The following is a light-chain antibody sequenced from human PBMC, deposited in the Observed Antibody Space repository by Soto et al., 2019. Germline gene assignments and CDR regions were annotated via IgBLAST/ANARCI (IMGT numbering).Light chain of an antibody. V-gene: IGKV3-11*01. Sequence: EIVMTQSPGTLSVSPGERATLSCRASQSVSNYLAWYQQKPGQAPRLLVYDASNRATGIPTRFSGSGSGTDFTLTISNLEPEDFAVYYCQQHISWPLTFGGGTKVDIK. CDR1: QSVSNY. CDR2: DAS. J-gene: IGKJ4*01. CDR3: QQHISWPLT.